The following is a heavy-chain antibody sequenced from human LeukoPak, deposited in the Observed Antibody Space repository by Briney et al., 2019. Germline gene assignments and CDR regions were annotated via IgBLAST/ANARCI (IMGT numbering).Heavy chain of an antibody. CDR2: IYYSGST. CDR3: ARRPRAGYCSGGSCNWFDP. V-gene: IGHV4-39*07. J-gene: IGHJ5*02. D-gene: IGHD2-15*01. CDR1: GGSISSSSYY. Sequence: SETLSLTCTVSGGSISSSSYYWGWIRQPPGKGLEWIGSIYYSGSTYYNPSLKSRVTISVDTSKNQFSLKLSSVTAADTAVYYCARRPRAGYCSGGSCNWFDPWGQGTLVTVSS.